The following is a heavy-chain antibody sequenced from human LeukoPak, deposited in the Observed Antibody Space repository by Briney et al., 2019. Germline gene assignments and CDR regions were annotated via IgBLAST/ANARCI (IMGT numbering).Heavy chain of an antibody. J-gene: IGHJ1*01. CDR1: GFTFSSYS. CDR2: ISSSSSCI. V-gene: IGHV3-21*01. CDR3: ARGGYSSTLYGRYQH. Sequence: GGSLRLSCAASGFTFSSYSMNWVRQAPGKGLEWVSSISSSSSCIYYADSVKGRFTISRDNAKNSLYLQMNSLRAEDTAVYYCARGGYSSTLYGRYQHWGQGTLVTVSP. D-gene: IGHD6-13*01.